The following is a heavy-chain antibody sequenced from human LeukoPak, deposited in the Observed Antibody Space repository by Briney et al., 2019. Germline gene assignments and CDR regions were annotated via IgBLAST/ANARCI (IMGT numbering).Heavy chain of an antibody. Sequence: PGGSLRLSCAASGFTFSSYAMSWVRQAPGKGLEWVSVISGNGGSIYYADSVKGRFTISRDNSKNTLYLQMNSQRAEDTALYYCANESPYFDYWGQGTLVTVSS. CDR3: ANESPYFDY. J-gene: IGHJ4*02. CDR1: GFTFSSYA. CDR2: ISGNGGSI. V-gene: IGHV3-23*01.